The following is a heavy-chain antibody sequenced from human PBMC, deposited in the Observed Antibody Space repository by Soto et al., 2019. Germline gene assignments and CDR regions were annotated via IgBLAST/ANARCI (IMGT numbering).Heavy chain of an antibody. J-gene: IGHJ5*02. CDR2: IWYDGSYK. Sequence: PGGSLRLSCVASEFTFSSYGMHWVRQAPGKGLEWVAIIWYDGSYKNYADSVKGRFAISRDNSKYTLYLQMNSLRVEGTAVYYCARGGASNPFQQQNNWFDPWGQGTLVTVSS. V-gene: IGHV3-33*01. D-gene: IGHD1-1*01. CDR3: ARGGASNPFQQQNNWFDP. CDR1: EFTFSSYG.